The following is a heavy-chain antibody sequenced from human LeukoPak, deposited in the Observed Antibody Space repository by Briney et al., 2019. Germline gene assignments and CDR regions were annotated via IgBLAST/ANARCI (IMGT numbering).Heavy chain of an antibody. CDR1: GYTFTSYG. J-gene: IGHJ6*03. D-gene: IGHD3-22*01. V-gene: IGHV1-18*01. CDR2: ISAYNGYT. Sequence: ASVKVSCKASGYTFTSYGISWVRQAPGQGLEWMGWISAYNGYTDYAQNLQGRVTMTTDTSTSTAYMELRSLRSDDTAVYNCARGTYYDSSGYYYDYYYYYMDVWGKGTTVTVSS. CDR3: ARGTYYDSSGYYYDYYYYYMDV.